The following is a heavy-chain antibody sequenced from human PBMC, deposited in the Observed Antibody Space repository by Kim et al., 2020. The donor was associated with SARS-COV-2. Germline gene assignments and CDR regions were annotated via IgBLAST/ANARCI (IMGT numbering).Heavy chain of an antibody. V-gene: IGHV1-45*03. J-gene: IGHJ3*02. D-gene: IGHD2-2*01. CDR2: ITPFNGNT. CDR1: GYTFTYRY. CDR3: ASLCSSTSCADDAFDI. Sequence: SAKVSCKASGYTFTYRYLHWVRQAPRQALEWMGWITPFNGNTNYAQKFQDRVTITRDRSMSTAYMELSSLRSEDTAMYYCASLCSSTSCADDAFDIWGQGTMVTVSS.